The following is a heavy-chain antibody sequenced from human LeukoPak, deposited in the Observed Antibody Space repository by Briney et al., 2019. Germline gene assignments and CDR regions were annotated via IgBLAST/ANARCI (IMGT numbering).Heavy chain of an antibody. CDR1: GGSIRSSSYY. D-gene: IGHD2/OR15-2a*01. J-gene: IGHJ4*02. Sequence: SETLSLTCSVSGGSIRSSSYYWGWIRQPPGKGLEWVGSMYYSGSTYYNSSLKSRVTISEDTSKRRFSLKLSSVTAADTAVYFCAGTMESETFSTFDHWGQGILVTVSS. V-gene: IGHV4-39*07. CDR3: AGTMESETFSTFDH. CDR2: MYYSGST.